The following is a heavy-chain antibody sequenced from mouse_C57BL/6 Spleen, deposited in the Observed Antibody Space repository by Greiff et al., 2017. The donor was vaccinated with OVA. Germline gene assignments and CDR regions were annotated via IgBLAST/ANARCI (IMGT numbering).Heavy chain of an antibody. J-gene: IGHJ2*01. CDR1: GFTFSDYY. V-gene: IGHV5-16*01. CDR3: AREDYGAGYFDY. CDR2: INYDGSST. Sequence: EVQRVESEGGLVQPGSSMKLSCTASGFTFSDYYMAWVRQVPEKGLEWVANINYDGSSTYYLDSLKSRFIISRDNAKNILYLQMSSLKSEDTATYYCAREDYGAGYFDYWGQGTTLTVSS. D-gene: IGHD1-1*01.